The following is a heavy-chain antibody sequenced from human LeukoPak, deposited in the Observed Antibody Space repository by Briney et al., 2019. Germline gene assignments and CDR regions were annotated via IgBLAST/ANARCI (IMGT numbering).Heavy chain of an antibody. Sequence: PSETLSLTCTVSGGSISSYYWSWIRQPAGKGLEWIGRIYTSGSTNYNPSLKSRVTMSVDTSKNQFSLKLSSATAADTAVYYCARGWYYDILTGYYNGFDYWGQGTLVTVSS. V-gene: IGHV4-4*07. CDR1: GGSISSYY. D-gene: IGHD3-9*01. CDR3: ARGWYYDILTGYYNGFDY. J-gene: IGHJ4*02. CDR2: IYTSGST.